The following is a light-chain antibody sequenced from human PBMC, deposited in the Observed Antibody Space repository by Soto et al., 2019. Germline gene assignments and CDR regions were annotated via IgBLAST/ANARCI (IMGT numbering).Light chain of an antibody. Sequence: DSQITTSTCSLSESVGDRVTITCRASQDIGSHLAWYQQKPEKAPKSLIYFASTLQSGVPSRFSASGSGTDFTLTISSLQPEDFATYYCQKFRSSPITCGKGQRREIK. J-gene: IGKJ5*01. V-gene: IGKV1D-16*01. CDR3: QKFRSSPIT. CDR2: FAS. CDR1: QDIGSH.